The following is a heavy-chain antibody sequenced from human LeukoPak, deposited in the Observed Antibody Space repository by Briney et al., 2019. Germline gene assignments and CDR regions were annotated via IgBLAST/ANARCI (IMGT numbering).Heavy chain of an antibody. CDR2: ITGGGGGT. V-gene: IGHV3-23*01. CDR1: GFSFSSYA. Sequence: GGSLRLSCAASGFSFSSYAMSWVSQAPGKGLEWVSAITGGGGGTYYADSVKGRFTISRDNSKNTLYLQMNSLRAEDTAVYYCAKDHYSGYVGLFDYWGQGTLVTVSS. J-gene: IGHJ4*02. CDR3: AKDHYSGYVGLFDY. D-gene: IGHD5-12*01.